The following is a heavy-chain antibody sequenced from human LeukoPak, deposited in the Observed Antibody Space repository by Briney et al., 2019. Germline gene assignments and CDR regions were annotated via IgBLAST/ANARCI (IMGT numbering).Heavy chain of an antibody. J-gene: IGHJ6*03. CDR3: ARENSGYDYRGRNYYYYMDV. Sequence: GGSLRLSCAASGFTFDDYGMTWVRQAPGKGLEWVSGINWNGGNTGYVDSVKGRFTISRDNAKKSLYLQMNSLRAEDTAVYYCARENSGYDYRGRNYYYYMDVWGKGTTVTVSS. D-gene: IGHD5-12*01. V-gene: IGHV3-20*04. CDR1: GFTFDDYG. CDR2: INWNGGNT.